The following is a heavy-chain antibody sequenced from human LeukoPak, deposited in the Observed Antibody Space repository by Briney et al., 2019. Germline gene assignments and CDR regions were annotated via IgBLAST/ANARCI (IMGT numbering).Heavy chain of an antibody. CDR1: GFTFSSYA. CDR3: AKVGYCSSTSCYREIGY. V-gene: IGHV3-23*01. D-gene: IGHD2-2*02. J-gene: IGHJ4*02. Sequence: GGSLRLSCAASGFTFSSYAMSWVRQAPGKGLEWVSAISGSGGSTYYADSVKGRFTIPRDNSKNTLYLQMNSLRAEDTAVYYCAKVGYCSSTSCYREIGYWGQGTLVTVSS. CDR2: ISGSGGST.